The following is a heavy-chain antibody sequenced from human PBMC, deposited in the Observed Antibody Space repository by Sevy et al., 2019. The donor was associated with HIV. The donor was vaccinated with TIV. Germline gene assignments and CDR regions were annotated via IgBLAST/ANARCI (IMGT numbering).Heavy chain of an antibody. Sequence: GGYLRLSCAAYGFTFNSHTMTWVRQAPGKGLEWVAAIWYDGRTERYADSVQGRFTISRDNSKKTLYLQMNSLRDEDTAIYYCARDAARVIVPTAGFDSWGQGTLVTVSS. J-gene: IGHJ5*01. CDR3: ARDAARVIVPTAGFDS. CDR2: IWYDGRTE. CDR1: GFTFNSHT. D-gene: IGHD1-1*01. V-gene: IGHV3-33*08.